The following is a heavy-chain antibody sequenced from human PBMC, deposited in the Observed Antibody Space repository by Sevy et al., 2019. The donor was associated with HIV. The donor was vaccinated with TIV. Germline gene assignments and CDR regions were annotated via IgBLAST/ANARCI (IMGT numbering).Heavy chain of an antibody. V-gene: IGHV3-66*01. CDR1: GFPVSSNY. CDR2: MYSDGST. D-gene: IGHD5-18*01. CDR3: ARGKSGYGYGLDY. J-gene: IGHJ4*02. Sequence: GESLKISCAASGFPVSSNYMSWVRQAPGKGLEWVSVMYSDGSTYHADSVNGRFTISRDNSKNTLYLQMNSLRVEDTAVYYCARGKSGYGYGLDYWGQGTLVTVSS.